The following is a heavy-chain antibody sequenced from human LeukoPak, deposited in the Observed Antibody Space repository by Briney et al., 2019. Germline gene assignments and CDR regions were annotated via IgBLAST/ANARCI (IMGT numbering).Heavy chain of an antibody. V-gene: IGHV4-59*01. D-gene: IGHD3-10*01. CDR2: IHYTGRT. CDR1: GGSIDGDY. Sequence: PSETLSLTCSVSGGSIDGDYWSWIRQTPGKGLEWIGYIHYTGRTAYNPSLKSRVTISLDTSKNQFSLRLASVTASDTAVYYCARDGGTWGDCDYWGQGTLVTVSS. J-gene: IGHJ4*02. CDR3: ARDGGTWGDCDY.